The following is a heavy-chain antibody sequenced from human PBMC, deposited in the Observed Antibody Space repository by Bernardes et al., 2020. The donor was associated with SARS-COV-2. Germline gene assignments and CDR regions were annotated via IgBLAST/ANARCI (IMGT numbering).Heavy chain of an antibody. CDR1: GYTFTGYY. CDR3: ARDKSEAVLGWWFGP. CDR2: ISPNSGGT. Sequence: ASVKVSCKASGYTFTGYYMHWVRQAPGQGLEWMGWISPNSGGTNYAQKFQGRVTMTTDTSISTAYMELSRLRSYDTAVYYCARDKSEAVLGWWFGPWGQGTLVTVSS. D-gene: IGHD2-8*02. V-gene: IGHV1-2*02. J-gene: IGHJ5*02.